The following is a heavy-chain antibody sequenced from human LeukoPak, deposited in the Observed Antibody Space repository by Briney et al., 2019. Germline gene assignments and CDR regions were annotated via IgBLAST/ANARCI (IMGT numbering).Heavy chain of an antibody. J-gene: IGHJ3*02. D-gene: IGHD2-15*01. CDR1: GYTFTSYD. V-gene: IGHV1-8*01. CDR3: ATRVVGYCSGGSCPDDALDI. CDR2: MNPNSGNT. Sequence: GASVKVSCKASGYTFTSYDVNWVRQATGQGLEWMGWMNPNSGNTGYAQKFQGRVTMTRNTSISTAYMELSSLRSEDTAVYYCATRVVGYCSGGSCPDDALDIWGQGTMVTVSS.